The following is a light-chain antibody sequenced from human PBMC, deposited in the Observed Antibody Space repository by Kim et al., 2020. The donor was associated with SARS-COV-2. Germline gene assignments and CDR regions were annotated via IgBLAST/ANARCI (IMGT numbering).Light chain of an antibody. J-gene: IGKJ4*02. CDR2: GAS. V-gene: IGKV1-17*01. CDR3: LQDNSYPLT. Sequence: ASVGDRVSITCRASQDISNYLAWYQQKPGKAPKRLIYGASTLQTGVPSRFSGSRSGTEFTLTITSLQPEDFATYFCLQDNSYPLTFGGGTKVDIK. CDR1: QDISNY.